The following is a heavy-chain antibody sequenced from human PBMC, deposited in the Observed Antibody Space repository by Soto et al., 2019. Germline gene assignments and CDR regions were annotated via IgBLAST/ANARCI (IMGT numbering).Heavy chain of an antibody. CDR1: GGSISSGGYY. Sequence: SETLSLTCTVSGGSISSGGYYWNWIRQYPGKGLEWIAYIYQSGTPYYNPSLKSRATISIDRSKNQFSLMLDSVTAADTAVYYCARVPGPWGQGTLVTFS. CDR2: IYQSGTP. J-gene: IGHJ5*02. CDR3: ARVPGP. D-gene: IGHD3-10*01. V-gene: IGHV4-30-2*06.